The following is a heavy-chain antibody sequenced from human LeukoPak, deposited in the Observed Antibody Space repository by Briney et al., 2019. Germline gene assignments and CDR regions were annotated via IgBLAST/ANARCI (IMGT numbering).Heavy chain of an antibody. Sequence: ASVKVSCKASGYTFTSYYMHWVRQAPGQGLEWMGIINPSGGSTTYAQKFQGRVTITGDTSTSTVYMELSSLTSEDTAVYYCARNGAATAPKGSFDPWGQGTLVTVSA. V-gene: IGHV1-46*01. CDR1: GYTFTSYY. CDR2: INPSGGST. CDR3: ARNGAATAPKGSFDP. J-gene: IGHJ5*02. D-gene: IGHD1-26*01.